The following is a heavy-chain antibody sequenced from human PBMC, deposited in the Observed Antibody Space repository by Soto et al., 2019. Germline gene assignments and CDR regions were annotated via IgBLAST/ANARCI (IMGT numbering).Heavy chain of an antibody. D-gene: IGHD2-21*02. J-gene: IGHJ3*02. V-gene: IGHV1-8*02. Sequence: ASVKVSCKASGYTFTSYGISWVRQATGQGLEWMGWMNPNIGNTGYAQKFQGRVTMTRNTSISTAYMELSSLRSEDTAVYYCARSDSYDAFDIWGQGTMVTVSS. CDR3: ARSDSYDAFDI. CDR1: GYTFTSYG. CDR2: MNPNIGNT.